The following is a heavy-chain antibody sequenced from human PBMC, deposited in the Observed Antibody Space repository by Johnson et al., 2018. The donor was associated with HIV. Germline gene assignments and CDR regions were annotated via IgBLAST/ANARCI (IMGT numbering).Heavy chain of an antibody. J-gene: IGHJ3*02. V-gene: IGHV3-15*01. Sequence: EQLVESGGGVVQPGRSLRLSCAASGFTFSNAWMSWVRQAPGKGLEWVGRIKSKTDGGTTDYAAPVKGIFTISRDDSKNTLYLQMNSLKTEDTAVYYCTTDRIQLWPRRAFDIWGQGTMVTVSS. CDR1: GFTFSNAW. CDR2: IKSKTDGGTT. D-gene: IGHD5-18*01. CDR3: TTDRIQLWPRRAFDI.